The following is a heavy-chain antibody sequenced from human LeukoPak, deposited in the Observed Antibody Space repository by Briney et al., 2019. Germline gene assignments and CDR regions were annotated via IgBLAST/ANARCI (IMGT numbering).Heavy chain of an antibody. D-gene: IGHD2-2*01. CDR2: ISGSGGST. Sequence: GGSLRLSCAASGFTFSSYAMSWVRQAPGKGLEWVSAISGSGGSTYYADSVKGRFTTSRDNSKNTLYLQMNSLRAEDTAVYYCAKYASRYCSSTSCYFDYWGQGTLVTVSS. CDR1: GFTFSSYA. J-gene: IGHJ4*02. V-gene: IGHV3-23*01. CDR3: AKYASRYCSSTSCYFDY.